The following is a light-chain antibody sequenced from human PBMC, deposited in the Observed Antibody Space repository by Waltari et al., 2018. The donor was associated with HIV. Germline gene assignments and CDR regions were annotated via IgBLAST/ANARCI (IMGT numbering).Light chain of an antibody. CDR1: QSLLHQNGQNY. J-gene: IGKJ1*01. V-gene: IGKV2-28*01. CDR2: LGS. Sequence: DIAMIQSPDSLSVSTGHPASISSRSSQSLLHQNGQNYLDWYIQRPGQAPELLIYLGSRRASGVPDRIAGSGSGTDFMLKISRVEPEDVGVYYCMHGQTSVFGQGTKVEVK. CDR3: MHGQTSV.